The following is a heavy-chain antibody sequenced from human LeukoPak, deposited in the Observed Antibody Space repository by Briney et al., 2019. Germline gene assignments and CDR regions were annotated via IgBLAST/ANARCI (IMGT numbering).Heavy chain of an antibody. CDR2: IRHKAYDGTT. J-gene: IGHJ5*02. CDR1: GFTFGDYA. CDR3: ARDLSGYDFWSGYYPRNWFDP. Sequence: GGSLRLSCTASGFTFGDYAMSWFRQAPGKGLEWVSFIRHKAYDGTTEYAASVKGRFTISRDDSKSIAYLQMNSLKTEDTAVYYCARDLSGYDFWSGYYPRNWFDPWGQGTLVTVSS. D-gene: IGHD3-3*01. V-gene: IGHV3-49*03.